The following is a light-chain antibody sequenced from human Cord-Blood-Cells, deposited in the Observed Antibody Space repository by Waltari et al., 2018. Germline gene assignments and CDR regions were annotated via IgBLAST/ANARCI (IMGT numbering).Light chain of an antibody. V-gene: IGLV2-14*01. J-gene: IGLJ3*02. CDR1: SSDVGGYNY. CDR2: DVS. Sequence: QSALTQPASVSGSPGKSITIPCPGPSSDVGGYNYVSWYQQHPGKAPKLMIYDVSNRPSGVSNRFSGSKSGNTASLTISGLQAEDEADYYCSSYTSSSTLVFGGGTKLTVL. CDR3: SSYTSSSTLV.